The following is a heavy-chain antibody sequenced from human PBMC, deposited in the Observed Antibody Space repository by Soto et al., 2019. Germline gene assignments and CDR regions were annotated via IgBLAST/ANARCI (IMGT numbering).Heavy chain of an antibody. CDR2: ISGGGYT. Sequence: EVQLLESRGGLVQPGGSVRLACAASGFTFNNNAMSWVRQAPGKGLEWVSAISGGGYTYYTDSVRGRFTISRDNSKATLYLQMNSLTADDPAVYYCAKESVYGDFDYWGQGALVTVSS. CDR1: GFTFNNNA. D-gene: IGHD4-17*01. J-gene: IGHJ4*02. CDR3: AKESVYGDFDY. V-gene: IGHV3-23*01.